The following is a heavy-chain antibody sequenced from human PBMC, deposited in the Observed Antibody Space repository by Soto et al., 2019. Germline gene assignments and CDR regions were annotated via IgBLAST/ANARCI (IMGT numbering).Heavy chain of an antibody. V-gene: IGHV1-69*06. D-gene: IGHD3-10*01. Sequence: SVNVSCKSSGGTFSSYSISWVRQAPGQGLEWMGGIIPIFGTANYAQKFQGRVTITADKSTSTAYMELSSLRSEDTAVYYCARGGDPLEYFDYWGQGTLVTVSS. J-gene: IGHJ4*02. CDR2: IIPIFGTA. CDR3: ARGGDPLEYFDY. CDR1: GGTFSSYS.